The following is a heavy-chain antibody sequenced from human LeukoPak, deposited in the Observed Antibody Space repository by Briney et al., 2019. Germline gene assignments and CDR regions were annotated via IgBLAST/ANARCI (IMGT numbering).Heavy chain of an antibody. D-gene: IGHD6-13*01. Sequence: PSETLSLTCTVSGGSISSGGYYWSWIRQHPGKGLEWIGYIYYSGSTYYNPSLKSRVTISVDTSKNQFSLKLSSVTAADTAVYYCARARGAAAGYGMDVWGQGTTVTVSS. CDR2: IYYSGST. V-gene: IGHV4-31*03. CDR3: ARARGAAAGYGMDV. CDR1: GGSISSGGYY. J-gene: IGHJ6*02.